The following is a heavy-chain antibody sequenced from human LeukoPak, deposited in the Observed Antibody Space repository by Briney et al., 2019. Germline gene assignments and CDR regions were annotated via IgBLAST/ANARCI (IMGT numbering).Heavy chain of an antibody. D-gene: IGHD3-10*01. CDR2: IIPIFGTA. Sequence: SVKVSCKASGGTFSSYAISWVRQAPGQGLEWMGGIIPIFGTANYAQKFQGRVTITADESTSTAYMELSSLRSEDTAVYYCARLGYYGSGSYYEYDAFDIWGQGTMVTVSS. J-gene: IGHJ3*02. CDR1: GGTFSSYA. CDR3: ARLGYYGSGSYYEYDAFDI. V-gene: IGHV1-69*13.